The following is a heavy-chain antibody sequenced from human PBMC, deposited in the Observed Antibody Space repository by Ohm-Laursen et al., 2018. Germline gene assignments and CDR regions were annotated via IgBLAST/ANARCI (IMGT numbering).Heavy chain of an antibody. D-gene: IGHD3-3*01. V-gene: IGHV1-18*01. CDR2: ISAYNGNT. CDR1: SYTFNNYD. Sequence: SSVKVSCKASSYTFNNYDMSWVRQAPGQGLEWMGWISAYNGNTNYAQKLQGRVTMTTDTSTSTAYMELRSLRSDDTAVYYCARDFYYDFWSGYYSGYYYYGMDVWGQGTTVTVSS. J-gene: IGHJ6*02. CDR3: ARDFYYDFWSGYYSGYYYYGMDV.